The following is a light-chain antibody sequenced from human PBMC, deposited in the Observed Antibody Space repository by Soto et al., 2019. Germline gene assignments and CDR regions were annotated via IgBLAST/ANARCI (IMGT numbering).Light chain of an antibody. CDR1: QSIGTY. V-gene: IGKV3-11*01. Sequence: EIVLTQSPAALSLSPGERATLSCRASQSIGTYLVWYQQKPGQAPRLLIYDASNRATGIPVRFSGSGSGTDFTLTISSLEPEDFAVYYCQQRGSFPLTVGGGTKVDIK. J-gene: IGKJ4*01. CDR2: DAS. CDR3: QQRGSFPLT.